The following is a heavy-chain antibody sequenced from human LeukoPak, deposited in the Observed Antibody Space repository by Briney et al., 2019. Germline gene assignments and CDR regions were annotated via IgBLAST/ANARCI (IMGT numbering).Heavy chain of an antibody. CDR1: GFTVSSNY. V-gene: IGHV3-66*01. D-gene: IGHD3-22*01. CDR2: IYSGGST. J-gene: IGHJ4*02. CDR3: ARSSGDYYDSSGIEYYFDY. Sequence: PGGSLRLSCAASGFTVSSNYMSWVRQAPGKGLEWVSVIYSGGSTYYADSVKGRFTISRDNSKNTLYLQMNSLRAEDTAVYYCARSSGDYYDSSGIEYYFDYWGQGTLVTVSS.